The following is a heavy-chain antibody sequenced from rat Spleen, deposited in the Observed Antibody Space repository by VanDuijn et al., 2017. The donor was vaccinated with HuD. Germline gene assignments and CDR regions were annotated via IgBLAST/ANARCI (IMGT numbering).Heavy chain of an antibody. CDR1: GFTFSDYY. Sequence: EVQLVESGGGLVQPGKSLKLSCAASGFTFSDYYMAWVRQAPTKGLEWVATISSDGGRNFYPDSVKGRFTISRDNAKSSLYLQMNSLKSEDTATYYCARHEGVYYGYNYGDYWGQGVMVTVSS. J-gene: IGHJ2*01. CDR3: ARHEGVYYGYNYGDY. V-gene: IGHV5-7*01. CDR2: ISSDGGRN. D-gene: IGHD1-9*01.